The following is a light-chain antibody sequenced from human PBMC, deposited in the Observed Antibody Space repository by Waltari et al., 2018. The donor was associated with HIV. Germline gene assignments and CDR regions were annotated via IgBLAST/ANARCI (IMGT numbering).Light chain of an antibody. CDR1: YSNTPKNY. J-gene: IGLJ1*01. CDR3: GTWDSRLSGFV. Sequence: VLTQPPSVSAAPGPPVPISCSARYSNTPKNYVTWYQQLPGTAPKLLIYDDNKRPSGIPDRFSGSKSGTSATLGVTGLQTGDEADYYCGTWDSRLSGFVFGPGTRVIVL. V-gene: IGLV1-51*01. CDR2: DDN.